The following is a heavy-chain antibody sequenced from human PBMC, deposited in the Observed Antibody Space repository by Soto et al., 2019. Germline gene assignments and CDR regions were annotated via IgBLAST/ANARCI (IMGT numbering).Heavy chain of an antibody. Sequence: SQTLSLTWAISGDSVSSTSAAWSWIRQSPSRGLEWLGRTYYRSKWYSDYAVSVKSRITINPDTSKNQFSLQLNSVTPEDTAVYYCARGSYYSGWVWGQGTLVTVS. J-gene: IGHJ4*02. CDR2: TYYRSKWYS. CDR3: ARGSYYSGWV. CDR1: GDSVSSTSAA. D-gene: IGHD6-19*01. V-gene: IGHV6-1*01.